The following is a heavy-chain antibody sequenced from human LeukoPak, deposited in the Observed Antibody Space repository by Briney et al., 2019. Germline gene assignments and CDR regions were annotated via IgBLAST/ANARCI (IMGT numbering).Heavy chain of an antibody. J-gene: IGHJ4*02. Sequence: PGGSLRLSCAASGFTFSSYNMNWVRQAPGKGLEWVSDISSSGSTIYFADSVKGRFTISRDDAKNSLYLQMNSLRDEDTAVYYCARDYGYYYGSGSYYIPDWGQGTLVTVSS. CDR1: GFTFSSYN. D-gene: IGHD3-10*01. CDR3: ARDYGYYYGSGSYYIPD. CDR2: ISSSGSTI. V-gene: IGHV3-48*02.